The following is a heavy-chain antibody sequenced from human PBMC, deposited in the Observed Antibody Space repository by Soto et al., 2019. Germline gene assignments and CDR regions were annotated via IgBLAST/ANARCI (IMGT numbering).Heavy chain of an antibody. D-gene: IGHD4-17*01. CDR2: ISSSSSTI. CDR1: GFTFSSYS. Sequence: EVQLVESGGGLVQPGGSLRLSCAASGFTFSSYSMNWVRQAPGKGLEWVSYISSSSSTIYYADSVKGRFTISRDNAKNSLYLQMNSLRDEDTAVYYCATQATVTNPPFAYWGQGTLVTVSS. J-gene: IGHJ4*02. V-gene: IGHV3-48*02. CDR3: ATQATVTNPPFAY.